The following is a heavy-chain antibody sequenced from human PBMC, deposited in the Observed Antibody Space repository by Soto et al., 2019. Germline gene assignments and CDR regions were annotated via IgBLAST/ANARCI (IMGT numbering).Heavy chain of an antibody. J-gene: IGHJ3*02. Sequence: ASVKVSCKASGYTFTSYGISLVRQAPGQGLEWMGWISAYNGNTNYAQKLQGRVTMTTDTSTSTAYMELRSLRSDDTAVYYCARDKAVAGINDAFDIWGQGTMVTVSS. CDR2: ISAYNGNT. V-gene: IGHV1-18*01. CDR3: ARDKAVAGINDAFDI. D-gene: IGHD6-19*01. CDR1: GYTFTSYG.